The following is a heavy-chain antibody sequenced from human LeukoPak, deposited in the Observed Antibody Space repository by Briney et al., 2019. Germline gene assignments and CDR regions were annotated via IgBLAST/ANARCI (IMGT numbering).Heavy chain of an antibody. CDR1: GYSISSGYY. V-gene: IGHV4-38-2*02. J-gene: IGHJ4*02. CDR3: ARRVVRGWRFFDY. CDR2: IYHSGST. Sequence: SETLSLTCTVSGYSISSGYYWGWIRQPPGKGLEWIGSIYHSGSTYYNPSLKSRVTISVDTSKNQFSLKLSSVTAADTAVYYCARRVVRGWRFFDYWGQGTLVTVSS. D-gene: IGHD3-10*01.